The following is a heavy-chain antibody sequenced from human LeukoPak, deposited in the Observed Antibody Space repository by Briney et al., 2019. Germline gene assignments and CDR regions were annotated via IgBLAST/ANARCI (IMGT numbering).Heavy chain of an antibody. Sequence: SETLSLTCTVSGGSISSSSYYWGWIRQPPGKGLERIGSIYYSGSTYYNPSLKSRVTISVDTSKNQFSLKLSSVTAADTAVYYCAREYHSGSYYSFHYWGQGTLVTVSS. CDR3: AREYHSGSYYSFHY. J-gene: IGHJ4*02. CDR1: GGSISSSSYY. V-gene: IGHV4-39*07. CDR2: IYYSGST. D-gene: IGHD3-10*01.